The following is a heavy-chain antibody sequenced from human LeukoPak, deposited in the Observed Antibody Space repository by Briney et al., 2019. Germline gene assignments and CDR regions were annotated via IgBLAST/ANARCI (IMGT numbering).Heavy chain of an antibody. Sequence: PGGSLRLSCAASGFTVSSNYMSWVRQAPGKGLEWVSAISGSGGSTYYADSVKGRFTISRDNSKNTLYLQMNSLRAEDTAVYYCAKVPAFEVYAIRNWGQGTLVTVSS. CDR3: AKVPAFEVYAIRN. V-gene: IGHV3-23*01. CDR2: ISGSGGST. D-gene: IGHD2-8*01. CDR1: GFTVSSNY. J-gene: IGHJ4*02.